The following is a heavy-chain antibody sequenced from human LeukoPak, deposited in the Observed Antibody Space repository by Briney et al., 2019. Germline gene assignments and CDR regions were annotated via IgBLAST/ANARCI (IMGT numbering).Heavy chain of an antibody. CDR2: ISYDGSNK. J-gene: IGHJ4*02. Sequence: GGSLRLSCAASGFTFSSYGMHWVRQAPGKGLEWVAVISYDGSNKYYADSVKGRFTISRDNSKNTLYLQMNSLRAEDTAVYYCAKAYYYDSSGYPLFDYWGQGTLVTVSS. V-gene: IGHV3-30*18. CDR1: GFTFSSYG. D-gene: IGHD3-22*01. CDR3: AKAYYYDSSGYPLFDY.